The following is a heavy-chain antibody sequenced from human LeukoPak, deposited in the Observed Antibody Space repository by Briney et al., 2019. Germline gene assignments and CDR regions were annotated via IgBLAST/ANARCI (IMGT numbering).Heavy chain of an antibody. J-gene: IGHJ4*02. CDR1: GGSFSSYC. CDR2: IDYSGST. Sequence: PSETLSLTCTVSGGSFSSYCWSWIRQPPRKGLEWIGYIDYSGSTNYNPSLKSRVTISVDTSKNQFSLKLTSVTAADTAVYYCARRYTGSGGYPYYFDYWGQGTLVTVSS. CDR3: ARRYTGSGGYPYYFDY. V-gene: IGHV4-59*08. D-gene: IGHD1-26*01.